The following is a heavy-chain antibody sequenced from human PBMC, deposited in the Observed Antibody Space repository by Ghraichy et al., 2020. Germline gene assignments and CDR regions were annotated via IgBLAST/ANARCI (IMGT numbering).Heavy chain of an antibody. CDR3: ARGGLEGRDWFDP. J-gene: IGHJ5*02. V-gene: IGHV1-69*13. Sequence: SVKVSCKASGATFSSYAISWVRQAPGQGLEWMGGIIPIFGTANYAQKFQGRVTITADESTSTAYMELSSLRSEDTAVYYCARGGLEGRDWFDPWGQGTLVTVSS. D-gene: IGHD1-1*01. CDR1: GATFSSYA. CDR2: IIPIFGTA.